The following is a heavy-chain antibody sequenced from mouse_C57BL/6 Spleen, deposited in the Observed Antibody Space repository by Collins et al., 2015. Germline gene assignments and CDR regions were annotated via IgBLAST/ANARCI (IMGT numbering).Heavy chain of an antibody. D-gene: IGHD1-1*01. J-gene: IGHJ2*01. V-gene: IGHV1-55*01. CDR3: ATFYYYGSSLDY. CDR2: IYPGSGST. Sequence: TWVKQRPGQGLEWIGDIYPGSGSTNYNEKFKSKATLTVGTSSSTAYMQLSSLTSEDSAVYYCATFYYYGSSLDYWGQGTTLTVSS.